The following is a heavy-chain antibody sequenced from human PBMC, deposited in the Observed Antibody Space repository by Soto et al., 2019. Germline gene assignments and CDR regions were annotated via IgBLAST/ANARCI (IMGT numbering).Heavy chain of an antibody. CDR1: GFTFSRYD. CDR2: VSHDGSNK. D-gene: IGHD2-15*01. Sequence: QVQLVESGGGVAQPGRSLRLSCAASGFTFSRYDMHWVRQAPGKGLEWVSVVSHDGSNKYYADSVKGRFAISRDNSKKTLYLQMNSLRVEDTAVYYCAKSAVEVGAGGAAHWFDPWGQGTLVTVSS. CDR3: AKSAVEVGAGGAAHWFDP. J-gene: IGHJ5*02. V-gene: IGHV3-30*18.